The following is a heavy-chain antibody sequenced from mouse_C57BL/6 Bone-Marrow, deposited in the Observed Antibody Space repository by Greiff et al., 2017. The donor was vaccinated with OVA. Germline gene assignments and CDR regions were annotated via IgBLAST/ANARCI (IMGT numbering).Heavy chain of an antibody. D-gene: IGHD2-2*01. CDR3: ARGLYYGYDYFDY. CDR1: GYTFTSYW. CDR2: IDPSDSYT. J-gene: IGHJ2*01. V-gene: IGHV1-69*01. Sequence: QVQLQQPGAELVMPGASVKLSCKASGYTFTSYWTHWVKQRPGQGLEWIGEIDPSDSYTNYNQKFKGKSTLTVDKSSSTAYMQLSSLTSEDSAVYYCARGLYYGYDYFDYWGQGTTLTVSS.